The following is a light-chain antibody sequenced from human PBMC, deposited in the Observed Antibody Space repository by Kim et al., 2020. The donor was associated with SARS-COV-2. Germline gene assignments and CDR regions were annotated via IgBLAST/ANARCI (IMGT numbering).Light chain of an antibody. Sequence: RQTTTLPCPGNSKNVSNEGAVGMKQHQGHPPKLLSDRSHNRTSGITERLSASRSGNTASLTITGLPPEDEADYYCSAWDSSLNVWVFGGGTQLTVL. J-gene: IGLJ3*02. CDR1: SKNVSNEG. V-gene: IGLV10-54*01. CDR2: RSH. CDR3: SAWDSSLNVWV.